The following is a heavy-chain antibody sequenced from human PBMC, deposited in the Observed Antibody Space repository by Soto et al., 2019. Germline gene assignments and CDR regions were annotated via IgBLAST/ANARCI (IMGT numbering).Heavy chain of an antibody. CDR1: GGSISNSDYS. J-gene: IGHJ5*02. CDR2: ISYTGST. CDR3: ARYRSFHEWFDP. D-gene: IGHD3-16*02. V-gene: IGHV4-39*01. Sequence: SETLSLTCTVSGGSISNSDYSWGWVRQPPGRGLDCIGFISYTGSTHYSPSLKSRVTISVDTSKNQFSLTLSSVTAADTAIYYCARYRSFHEWFDPWGQGALVTVSS.